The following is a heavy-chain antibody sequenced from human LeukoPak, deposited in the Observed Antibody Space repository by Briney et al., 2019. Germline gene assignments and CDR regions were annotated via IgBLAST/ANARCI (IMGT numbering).Heavy chain of an antibody. J-gene: IGHJ6*02. CDR2: IWYDGSNE. CDR3: ARGGPSYYGMDV. V-gene: IGHV3-33*01. Sequence: GGSLRLSCAASGFTFSSYGMQWVRQAPGKGLEWVAVIWYDGSNEYYADSVKGRFTISRDNSKNTLYLQMNTLRAEDTAVYYCARGGPSYYGMDVWGQGTSVTASS. CDR1: GFTFSSYG.